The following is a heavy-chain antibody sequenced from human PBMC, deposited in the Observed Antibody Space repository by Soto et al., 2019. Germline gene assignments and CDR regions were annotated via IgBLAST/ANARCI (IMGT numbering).Heavy chain of an antibody. CDR1: GGSFSGYY. CDR3: ARITRAYCSSTSCYWYNWFDP. J-gene: IGHJ5*02. CDR2: IHHSGST. Sequence: QVQLQQWGAGLLKPSETLSLTCAVYGGSFSGYYWSWIRQPPGKGLEWLGEIHHSGSTNYNPSLKSRVTISVDTSKNQVSRKLSSVTAADTAVYYCARITRAYCSSTSCYWYNWFDPWGQGTLVTVSS. V-gene: IGHV4-34*01. D-gene: IGHD2-2*01.